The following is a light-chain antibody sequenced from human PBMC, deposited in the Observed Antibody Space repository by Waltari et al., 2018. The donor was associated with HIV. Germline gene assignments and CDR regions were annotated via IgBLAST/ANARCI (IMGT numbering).Light chain of an antibody. V-gene: IGLV2-23*02. CDR1: SRDVGGYNL. J-gene: IGLJ2*01. CDR3: CAYAGSTTYVI. CDR2: EVC. Sequence: QSALTQPASVSGSPGPSITISCTGTSRDVGGYNLVSWYQQHPGKAPKLMIYEVCKRPSGVSNRFSGSKSGNTASLTISGLQAEDEADYYCCAYAGSTTYVIFGGGTKLTVL.